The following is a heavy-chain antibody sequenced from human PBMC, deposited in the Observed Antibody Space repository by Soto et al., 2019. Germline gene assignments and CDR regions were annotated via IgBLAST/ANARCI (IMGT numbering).Heavy chain of an antibody. CDR1: GGSISSGGYY. CDR2: IYYSGST. CDR3: ARAGQWLVGWGASWFDP. J-gene: IGHJ5*02. Sequence: QVQLQESGPGLVKPSQTLSLTCTVSGGSISSGGYYWSWIRQHPGKGLEWIGYIYYSGSTYYNPSLKGRVTISGDTSTNQFSLKLSSVTAADTAVYYCARAGQWLVGWGASWFDPWGQGTLVTVSS. D-gene: IGHD6-19*01. V-gene: IGHV4-31*03.